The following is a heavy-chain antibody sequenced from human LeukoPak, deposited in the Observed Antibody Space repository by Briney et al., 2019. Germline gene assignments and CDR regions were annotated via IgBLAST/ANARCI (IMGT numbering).Heavy chain of an antibody. CDR2: ISGSGGST. J-gene: IGHJ4*02. Sequence: PGMSLRLSCAASGFIVSNYAMSRVRQAPGKGLEWVSAISGSGGSTDYADSVKGRFTISRDNSKNTLYLQMNSLRAEDTAVYYCASWNYINYWGQGTLVTVSS. CDR3: ASWNYINY. D-gene: IGHD1-1*01. CDR1: GFIVSNYA. V-gene: IGHV3-23*01.